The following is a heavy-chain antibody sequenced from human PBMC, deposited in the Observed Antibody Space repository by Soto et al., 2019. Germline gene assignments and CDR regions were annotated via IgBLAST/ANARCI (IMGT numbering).Heavy chain of an antibody. J-gene: IGHJ6*02. V-gene: IGHV3-30-3*01. Sequence: GGSLRLSCAASGFTFSSYAMHWVRQAPGKGLEWVAVISYDGSNKYYADSVKGRFTISRDNSKNTLYLQMNSLRAEDTAVYYCARIPFPYHFIAAAATEYYYYGMDVWGQGTTVTVSS. CDR2: ISYDGSNK. CDR3: ARIPFPYHFIAAAATEYYYYGMDV. D-gene: IGHD6-13*01. CDR1: GFTFSSYA.